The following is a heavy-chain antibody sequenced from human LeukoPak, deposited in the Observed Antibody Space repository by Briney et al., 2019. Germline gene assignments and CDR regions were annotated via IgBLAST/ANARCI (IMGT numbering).Heavy chain of an antibody. CDR1: GFTFNYYE. Sequence: EGSLRLSCAVSGFTFNYYELNWLRQAPRKALEWVSYISSSGSTIYYADSVKGRFTISRDNAKNSLYLQMNSLRVEDTAVYYCASGVGGGTRYIFDYWGQGTLVTVSS. J-gene: IGHJ4*02. CDR3: ASGVGGGTRYIFDY. D-gene: IGHD2-8*01. CDR2: ISSSGSTI. V-gene: IGHV3-48*03.